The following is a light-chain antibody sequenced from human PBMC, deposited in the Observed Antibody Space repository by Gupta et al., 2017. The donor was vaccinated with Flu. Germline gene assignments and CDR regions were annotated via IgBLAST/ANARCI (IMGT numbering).Light chain of an antibody. J-gene: IGKJ5*01. CDR1: QGISSY. CDR2: DAS. V-gene: IGKV1-9*01. Sequence: DIQLTQSPSFLSASVGDRVTITCRASQGISSYLAWYQQKPGKAPKLLICDASTLQSGVPSRFSGSGSGTEFILTISSLQPEDFATYYCQQVNSYPRTFGQGTRLEIK. CDR3: QQVNSYPRT.